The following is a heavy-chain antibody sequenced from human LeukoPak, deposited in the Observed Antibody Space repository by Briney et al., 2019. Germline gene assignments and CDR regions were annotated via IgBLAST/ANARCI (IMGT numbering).Heavy chain of an antibody. CDR3: ARDHDYGDYGGFDP. CDR1: GFTFSSYS. Sequence: PGGSLRLSCAASGFTFSSYSMNWVRQAPGKGLEWVSSISSSSSYIYYADSVKGRFTISRDNAKNSLYLQMNSLGAEDTAVYYCARDHDYGDYGGFDPWGQGTLVTVSS. J-gene: IGHJ5*02. CDR2: ISSSSSYI. D-gene: IGHD4-17*01. V-gene: IGHV3-21*01.